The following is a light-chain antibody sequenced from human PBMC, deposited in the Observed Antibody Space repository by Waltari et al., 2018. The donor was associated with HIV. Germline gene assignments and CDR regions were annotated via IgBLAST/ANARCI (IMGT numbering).Light chain of an antibody. CDR3: QSYDSSLSGKV. Sequence: QSVLTQPPSVSGAPGQRVTISCTGRSSNIGAGYDVHWYKQLPGTAPTLLIYGTSDRPSGVPDRFSASKSGTSASLAITGLQAEDEADYYCQSYDSSLSGKVFGGGTKLTVL. V-gene: IGLV1-40*01. CDR2: GTS. J-gene: IGLJ3*02. CDR1: SSNIGAGYD.